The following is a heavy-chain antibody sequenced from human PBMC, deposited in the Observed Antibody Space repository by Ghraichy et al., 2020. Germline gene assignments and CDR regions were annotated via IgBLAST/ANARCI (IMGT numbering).Heavy chain of an antibody. CDR2: IKPSEDET. J-gene: IGHJ4*02. CDR3: AREDGSFDY. Sequence: ASVKVSCKASGDNFDKYWMHWVRQAPGQGLEWLGIIKPSEDETTYADKFQGRVTMTRDTSTNTVYMELSSLRSEDTAIYYCAREDGSFDYWGQGTLVTVSS. CDR1: GDNFDKYW. V-gene: IGHV1-46*02. D-gene: IGHD3-10*01.